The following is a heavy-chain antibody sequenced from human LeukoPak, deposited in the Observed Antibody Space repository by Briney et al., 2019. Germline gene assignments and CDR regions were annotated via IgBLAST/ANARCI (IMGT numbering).Heavy chain of an antibody. CDR2: VYSDESSI. D-gene: IGHD3-10*01. Sequence: GGSLRLSCAASVFTFSTYWMHWVRQAPGKGLVWVSRVYSDESSINYADSVKGRFTISRDNAKNTLYLQMNSLRAEDTAVYYCAKVPSMVRGDILNWYFNLWGRGTLVTVSS. CDR1: VFTFSTYW. V-gene: IGHV3-74*01. CDR3: AKVPSMVRGDILNWYFNL. J-gene: IGHJ2*01.